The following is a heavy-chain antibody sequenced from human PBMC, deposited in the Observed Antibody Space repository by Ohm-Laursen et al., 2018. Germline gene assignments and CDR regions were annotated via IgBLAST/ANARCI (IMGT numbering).Heavy chain of an antibody. D-gene: IGHD3-3*01. CDR1: GFTFSSYS. Sequence: GSLRLSCSASGFTFSSYSMNWVRQAPGKGLEWVSYISSSSSTIYYADSVKGRFTISRDNAKNSLYLQMNSLRAEDTAVYYCAKIHDSGYYYYAIDVWGRGTPVTVSS. V-gene: IGHV3-48*01. CDR2: ISSSSSTI. J-gene: IGHJ6*02. CDR3: AKIHDSGYYYYAIDV.